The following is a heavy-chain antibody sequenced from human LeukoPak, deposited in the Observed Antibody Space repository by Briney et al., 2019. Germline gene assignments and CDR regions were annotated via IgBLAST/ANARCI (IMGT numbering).Heavy chain of an antibody. CDR1: GFIFSTYG. Sequence: PGGSLRLSXAASGFIFSTYGMHWVRQAPGKGLEWVAFMRYDGSIKSYADSVKGRFTISRDNSKNTLYLQMNSLRAEDTAVYYCAKDRLVMVVPDAFDIWGQGTMVTVSS. CDR3: AKDRLVMVVPDAFDI. J-gene: IGHJ3*02. V-gene: IGHV3-30*02. CDR2: MRYDGSIK. D-gene: IGHD2-15*01.